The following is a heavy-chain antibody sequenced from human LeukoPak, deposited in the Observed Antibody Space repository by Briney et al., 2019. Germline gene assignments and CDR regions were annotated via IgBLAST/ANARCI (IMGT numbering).Heavy chain of an antibody. CDR2: IYSGGST. CDR1: GFTVSSNY. CDR3: ARPQVGSGYFDY. J-gene: IGHJ4*02. D-gene: IGHD3-22*01. V-gene: IGHV3-66*01. Sequence: GGSLRLSCAASGFTVSSNYMSWVRQAPGKGLEWVSVIYSGGSTYYADSVKGRFTISRDNSKNTLYLQMNSPRAEDTAVYYCARPQVGSGYFDYWGQGTLVTVSS.